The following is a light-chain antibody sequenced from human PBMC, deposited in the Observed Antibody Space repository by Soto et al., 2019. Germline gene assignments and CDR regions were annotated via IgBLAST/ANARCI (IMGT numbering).Light chain of an antibody. CDR3: QQYDIWPLWT. V-gene: IGKV3-15*01. CDR2: GAS. Sequence: ETVMTQSPATLSVSPGERATLSCRASQRISGSLAWYQQKPGQAPRLLIYGASTRATGIPARFSGSGSGTEFTLTISSLQSVDFAVYYCQQYDIWPLWTFGQGTKVEIK. CDR1: QRISGS. J-gene: IGKJ1*01.